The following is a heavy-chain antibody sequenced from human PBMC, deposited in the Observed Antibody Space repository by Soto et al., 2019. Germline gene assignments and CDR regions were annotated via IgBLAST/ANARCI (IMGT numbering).Heavy chain of an antibody. CDR3: ARDVDTAMVSRYGMDV. J-gene: IGHJ6*02. D-gene: IGHD5-18*01. V-gene: IGHV1-69*13. CDR1: GGTFSSYA. Sequence: GASVKVSCKASGGTFSSYAISWVRQAPGQGLEWMGGIIPIFGTANYAQKFQGRVTITADESTSTAYMELSSLRSEDTAVYYCARDVDTAMVSRYGMDVWGQGTTVTVS. CDR2: IIPIFGTA.